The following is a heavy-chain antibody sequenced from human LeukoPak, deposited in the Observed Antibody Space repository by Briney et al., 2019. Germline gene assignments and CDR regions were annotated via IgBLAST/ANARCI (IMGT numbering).Heavy chain of an antibody. J-gene: IGHJ6*03. CDR3: AKDEVVPGYYYTDV. Sequence: GGSLRLSCAASGFTFSSYNMNWVRQAPGKGLEWVSSITSGSSYRFYADSVKGRFTISRDNSKNTMYLQMNSLNAEDTAVYYCAKDEVVPGYYYTDVWGRGTTVTISS. CDR1: GFTFSSYN. D-gene: IGHD2-2*01. V-gene: IGHV3-21*01. CDR2: ITSGSSYR.